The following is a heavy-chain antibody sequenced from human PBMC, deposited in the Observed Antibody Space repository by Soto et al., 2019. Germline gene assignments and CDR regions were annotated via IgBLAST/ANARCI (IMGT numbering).Heavy chain of an antibody. V-gene: IGHV4-39*01. CDR3: ARAGEQLDYDTYFDY. Sequence: SETLSLTCTGSGDSITSSGHYWGWIRQPPGKGLEWIGSFYFGGSTYYNPSLKSRVTISTDTSRNQFSLKVYSVTAADTAIYYCARAGEQLDYDTYFDYWGQGTLVTVSS. D-gene: IGHD4-17*01. J-gene: IGHJ4*02. CDR2: FYFGGST. CDR1: GDSITSSGHY.